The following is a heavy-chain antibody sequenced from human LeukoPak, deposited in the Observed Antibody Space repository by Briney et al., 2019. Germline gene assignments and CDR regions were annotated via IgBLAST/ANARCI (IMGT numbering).Heavy chain of an antibody. CDR3: AIKTLAH. CDR2: ISGSDGSI. V-gene: IGHV3-23*01. CDR1: AFTFSTYA. Sequence: PGGSLRLSCAASAFTFSTYAMTWVRQAPGKGLEWVSAISGSDGSIYYADSVKGRFTISRDNAKNSLYLQMNSLRAEDTALYYCAIKTLAHWGQGTLVTVSS. J-gene: IGHJ5*02.